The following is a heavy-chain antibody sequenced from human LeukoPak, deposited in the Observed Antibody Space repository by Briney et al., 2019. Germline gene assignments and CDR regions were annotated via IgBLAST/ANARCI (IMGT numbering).Heavy chain of an antibody. J-gene: IGHJ4*02. V-gene: IGHV1-69*05. D-gene: IGHD5-18*01. CDR1: GGTFSSYA. CDR3: AREDTAMVGSY. CDR2: IIPIFGTA. Sequence: GASVKVSCKASGGTFSSYAISWVRQAPGQGLEWMGRIIPIFGTANYAQKFQGRVTITTDESTSTAYMELSSLRSEDTAVDYCAREDTAMVGSYWGEGTLVTVSS.